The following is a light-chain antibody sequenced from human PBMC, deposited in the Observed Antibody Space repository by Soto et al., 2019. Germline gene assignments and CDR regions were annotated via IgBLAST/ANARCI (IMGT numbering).Light chain of an antibody. CDR3: QQTYNTPGT. V-gene: IGKV1-39*01. CDR1: QSINKY. CDR2: GAS. J-gene: IGKJ1*01. Sequence: DIQMTQSPSSLSASVGDSVTITCRASQSINKYLNWYQHKPGKAPSLLIYGASSLHSGVPARFSGAGGGTYFTLTINSLQPEDSATYYGQQTYNTPGTFGRGTKVEI.